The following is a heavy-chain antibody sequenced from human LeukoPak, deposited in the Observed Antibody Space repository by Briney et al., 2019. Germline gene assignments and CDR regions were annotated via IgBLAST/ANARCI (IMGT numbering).Heavy chain of an antibody. Sequence: PGGSLRLSCAASGFTFSNYAMTWVRQAPGKGLEWVSAVSGSGGNTFYADSVKGRFTISRDNSKNTLYLQMNSLRADDTAVYYCAKRRGLELTYYYHMDVWGKGTTVTVSS. CDR1: GFTFSNYA. CDR3: AKRRGLELTYYYHMDV. V-gene: IGHV3-23*01. J-gene: IGHJ6*03. D-gene: IGHD1-7*01. CDR2: VSGSGGNT.